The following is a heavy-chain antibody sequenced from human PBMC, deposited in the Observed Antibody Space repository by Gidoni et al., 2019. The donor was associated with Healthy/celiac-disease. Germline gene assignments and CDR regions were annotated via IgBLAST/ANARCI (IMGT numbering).Heavy chain of an antibody. CDR2: ISSCSSYI. V-gene: IGHV3-21*05. D-gene: IGHD3-3*01. CDR1: GFTFSSSS. Sequence: EVQLVESGGCLVKPGGSLRLSCAASGFTFSSSSMNWVRKAPGKGLEWVSYISSCSSYIYYAYSVKGRFNISRDNAKNSLYLQMNSLRAEDTAVYYCAREYDFWSGYYPYWGQGTLITVSS. J-gene: IGHJ4*02. CDR3: AREYDFWSGYYPY.